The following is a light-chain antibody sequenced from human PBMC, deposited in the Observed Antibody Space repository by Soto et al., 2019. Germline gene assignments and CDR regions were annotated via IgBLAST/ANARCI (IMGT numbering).Light chain of an antibody. V-gene: IGLV1-44*01. CDR3: AIWDDGLSAYV. Sequence: QLVLTQPPSASGTPGQRVTFSCSGSSSNIGGNTVSWFQHLPRTAPKLLIFSNSQRPSGVPDRFSGAKSGTSASLAISGLQSEDEANYYCAIWDDGLSAYVFGTGTKLTVL. CDR1: SSNIGGNT. J-gene: IGLJ1*01. CDR2: SNS.